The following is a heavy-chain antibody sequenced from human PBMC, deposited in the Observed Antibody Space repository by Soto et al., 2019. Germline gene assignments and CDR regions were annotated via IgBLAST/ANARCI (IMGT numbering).Heavy chain of an antibody. Sequence: KTSETLSLTCTVSGGSVSSGSYYWSWIRQPPGKGLEWIGYIYYSGSTNYNPSLKSRVTISVDTSKNQFSLKLSSVTAADTAVYYCARVAGELLWFGELLDSWFDPWGQGTLVTVSS. CDR2: IYYSGST. V-gene: IGHV4-61*01. J-gene: IGHJ5*02. CDR1: GGSVSSGSYY. CDR3: ARVAGELLWFGELLDSWFDP. D-gene: IGHD3-10*01.